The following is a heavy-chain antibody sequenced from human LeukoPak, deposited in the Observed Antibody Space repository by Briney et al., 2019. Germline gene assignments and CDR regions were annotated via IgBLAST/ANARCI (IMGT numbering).Heavy chain of an antibody. D-gene: IGHD3-10*01. V-gene: IGHV1-69*13. CDR2: IIPIFGTA. CDR1: GGTFSSYA. Sequence: EASVKVSCKASGGTFSSYAISWVRQAPGQGLELMGGIIPIFGTANYAQKFQGRVTITADESTSTAYMELSSLRSEDTAVYYCAREPIWFGELPYYFDYWGQGTLVTVSS. CDR3: AREPIWFGELPYYFDY. J-gene: IGHJ4*02.